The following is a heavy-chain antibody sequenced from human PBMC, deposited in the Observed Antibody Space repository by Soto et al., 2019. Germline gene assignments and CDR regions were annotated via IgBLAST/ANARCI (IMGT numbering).Heavy chain of an antibody. J-gene: IGHJ4*02. CDR1: GGSFSGYY. CDR2: INHSGST. Sequence: SETLSLTCAVYGGSFSGYYWSWIRQPPGKGLEWIGEINHSGSTNYNPSLKSRATISVDTSKNQFSLKLSSVTAADTAVYYCARHDYYGSGRYYFDYWGQGTLVTVSS. D-gene: IGHD3-10*01. V-gene: IGHV4-34*01. CDR3: ARHDYYGSGRYYFDY.